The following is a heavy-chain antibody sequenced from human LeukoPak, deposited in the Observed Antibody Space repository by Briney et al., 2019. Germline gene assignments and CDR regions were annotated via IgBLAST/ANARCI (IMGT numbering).Heavy chain of an antibody. CDR3: ARVLWFGEYIHRFDY. CDR2: IYSGGST. Sequence: TGGSLRLSCAASGFTVSSNYMSWVRQAPGKGLEWVSVIYSGGSTYYADSVKVRFTISRDNSKNTLYLQMNSLRAEDTAVYYCARVLWFGEYIHRFDYWGQGTLVTVSS. D-gene: IGHD3-10*01. J-gene: IGHJ4*02. CDR1: GFTVSSNY. V-gene: IGHV3-66*01.